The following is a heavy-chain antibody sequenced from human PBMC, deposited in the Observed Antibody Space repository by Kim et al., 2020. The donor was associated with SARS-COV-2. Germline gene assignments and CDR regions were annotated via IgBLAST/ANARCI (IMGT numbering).Heavy chain of an antibody. CDR2: ISYSGST. CDR3: ARGRGDSSGYCPLPY. Sequence: SETLSLTCTVSGGSISSYSYSWIRQPPGKGLEWIAYISYSGSTNYNPSLKSRVTISVDTSKNQFSLKLSSVTAADTAVYYCARGRGDSSGYCPLPYWGQG. CDR1: GGSISSYS. D-gene: IGHD3-22*01. J-gene: IGHJ4*02. V-gene: IGHV4-59*01.